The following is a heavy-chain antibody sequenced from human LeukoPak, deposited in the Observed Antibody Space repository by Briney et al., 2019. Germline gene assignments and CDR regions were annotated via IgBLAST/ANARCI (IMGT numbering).Heavy chain of an antibody. V-gene: IGHV1-69*04. CDR3: AREIVVVPAATYNWFDP. CDR1: GGTFSSYA. J-gene: IGHJ5*02. D-gene: IGHD2-2*01. CDR2: IIPILGIA. Sequence: ASVKVSCKASGGTFSSYAISWVREAPGQGLEWMGRIIPILGIANYAQKFQGRVTITADKSTSTAYMELSSLRSEDTAVYYCAREIVVVPAATYNWFDPWGQGILVTVSS.